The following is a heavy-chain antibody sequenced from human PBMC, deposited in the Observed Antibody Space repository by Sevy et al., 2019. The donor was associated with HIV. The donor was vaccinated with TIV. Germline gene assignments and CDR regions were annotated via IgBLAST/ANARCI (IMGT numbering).Heavy chain of an antibody. Sequence: SETLSLTCTVSGGSISSGSYYWTWIRQPAGTGLEWIGHVQTSGSTNYNPSLKSRVSMSVDTSKNQFSMQLSSVTAADTAVYYCARDSHYNFWSGSYYSYYIMDVWGQGTTVTVSS. D-gene: IGHD3-3*01. CDR3: ARDSHYNFWSGSYYSYYIMDV. V-gene: IGHV4-61*09. CDR1: GGSISSGSYY. J-gene: IGHJ6*02. CDR2: VQTSGST.